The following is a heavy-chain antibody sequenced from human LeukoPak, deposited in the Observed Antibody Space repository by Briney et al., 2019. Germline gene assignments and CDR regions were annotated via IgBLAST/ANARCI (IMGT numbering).Heavy chain of an antibody. V-gene: IGHV3-48*03. J-gene: IGHJ6*04. CDR1: GFTFSSYE. Sequence: PGGSLRLSCAASGFTFSSYEMNWVRQAPGKGLEWVSYISSSGSTIYYADSVKGRFTISRDNAKNSLYLQMNSLRAEDTAVYYCARNQGESGYPGNNYYYGMDVWGKGTTVTVSS. D-gene: IGHD5-12*01. CDR2: ISSSGSTI. CDR3: ARNQGESGYPGNNYYYGMDV.